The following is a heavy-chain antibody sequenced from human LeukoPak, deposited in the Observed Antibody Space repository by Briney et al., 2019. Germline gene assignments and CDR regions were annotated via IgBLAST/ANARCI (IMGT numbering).Heavy chain of an antibody. J-gene: IGHJ4*02. CDR3: ARAYCGGDCYSDY. D-gene: IGHD2-21*02. CDR2: ISGSGAGT. CDR1: GFTFSSYA. V-gene: IGHV3-23*01. Sequence: GGSLRLSCAVSGFTFSSYAMNWVRQAPGKGLEWVSGISGSGAGTYYADSVKGRFTISRDSSKNTLYLQMNSLRAEDTAVYYCARAYCGGDCYSDYWGQGTLVTVSS.